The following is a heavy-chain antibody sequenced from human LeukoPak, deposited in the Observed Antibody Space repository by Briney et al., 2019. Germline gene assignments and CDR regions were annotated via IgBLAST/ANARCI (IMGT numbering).Heavy chain of an antibody. CDR1: GFTFSSYG. J-gene: IGHJ4*02. V-gene: IGHV3-30*03. CDR2: ISYDGSNK. D-gene: IGHD1-26*01. CDR3: ARVRWELPVFDY. Sequence: GGSLRLSCAASGFTFSSYGMHWVRQAPGKGLEWVAVISYDGSNKYYADSVKGRFTISRDNSKNTLYLQMNSLRAEDTAVYYCARVRWELPVFDYWGQGTLVTVSS.